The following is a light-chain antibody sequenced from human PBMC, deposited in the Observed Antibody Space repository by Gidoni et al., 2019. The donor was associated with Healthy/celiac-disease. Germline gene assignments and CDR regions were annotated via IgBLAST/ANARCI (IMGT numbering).Light chain of an antibody. CDR3: CSYAGSSKV. Sequence: QSALTQPASVSGSPGQSITISCTGTSSDVGSYTLVSWYQQHPGKAPKLMIYEGSKRPPGVSNRFSGSKSGNTASLTISGLQAEDEADYYCCSYAGSSKVFGGGTKLTVL. CDR2: EGS. CDR1: SSDVGSYTL. J-gene: IGLJ2*01. V-gene: IGLV2-23*01.